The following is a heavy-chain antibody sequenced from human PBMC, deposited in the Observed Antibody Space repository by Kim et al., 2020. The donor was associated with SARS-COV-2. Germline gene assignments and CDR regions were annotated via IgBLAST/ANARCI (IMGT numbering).Heavy chain of an antibody. CDR3: AREGGDIVVVPAAKDY. J-gene: IGHJ4*02. D-gene: IGHD2-2*01. Sequence: GGSLRLSCAASGFTFSSYAMHWVRQAPGKGLEWVAVISYDGSNKYYADSVKGRFTISRDNSKNTLYLQMNSLRAEDTAVYYCAREGGDIVVVPAAKDYWGQGTLVTVSS. V-gene: IGHV3-30-3*01. CDR2: ISYDGSNK. CDR1: GFTFSSYA.